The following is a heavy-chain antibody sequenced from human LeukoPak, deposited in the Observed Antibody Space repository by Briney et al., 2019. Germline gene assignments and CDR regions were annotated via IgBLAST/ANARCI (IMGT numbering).Heavy chain of an antibody. CDR1: GFTFSSYE. CDR3: AKDDAWLQYGN. D-gene: IGHD5-24*01. J-gene: IGHJ4*02. Sequence: PGGSLRLSCAASGFTFSSYEMNWVRQAPGKGLEWVSYISTTGSSIYYADSVKGRFTISRDNVKNLLYLQMNSLRAEDTAVYYCAKDDAWLQYGNWGRGTLVTVSS. V-gene: IGHV3-48*03. CDR2: ISTTGSSI.